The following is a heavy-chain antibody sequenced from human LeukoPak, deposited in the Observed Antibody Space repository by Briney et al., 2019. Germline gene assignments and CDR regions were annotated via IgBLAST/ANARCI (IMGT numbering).Heavy chain of an antibody. CDR3: ARAKEDIVVVPAAGDYYYYMDV. J-gene: IGHJ6*03. CDR2: ISAYNGNT. CDR1: GYTFTSYG. D-gene: IGHD2-2*01. Sequence: GASVKVSCKASGYTFTSYGIRWVRQAPGQGLEWMGWISAYNGNTNYAQKLQGRVTMTTDTSTSTAYMELRSLRSDDTAVYYCARAKEDIVVVPAAGDYYYYMDVWGKGTTVTVSS. V-gene: IGHV1-18*01.